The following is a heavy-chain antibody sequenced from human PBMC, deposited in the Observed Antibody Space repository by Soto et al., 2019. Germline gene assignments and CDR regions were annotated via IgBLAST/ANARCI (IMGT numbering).Heavy chain of an antibody. J-gene: IGHJ3*02. D-gene: IGHD6-13*01. CDR3: ARDPAAIFIAAGDAFDI. Sequence: QVQLVESGGGVVQPGRSLRLSCAASGFTFSSYGMHWVRQAPGKGLEWVAVIWYDGSNKYYADSVKGRFTISRDNSKNTLYLQMNSLRADDTAVYYCARDPAAIFIAAGDAFDIWGQGTMVTVSS. V-gene: IGHV3-33*01. CDR2: IWYDGSNK. CDR1: GFTFSSYG.